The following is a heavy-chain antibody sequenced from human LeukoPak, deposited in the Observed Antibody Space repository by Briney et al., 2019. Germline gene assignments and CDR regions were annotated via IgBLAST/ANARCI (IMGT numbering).Heavy chain of an antibody. V-gene: IGHV3-23*01. CDR3: AKDPRVGSRAATPCH. J-gene: IGHJ4*02. CDR1: GFTFISYA. D-gene: IGHD5-24*01. CDR2: ISGSGGST. Sequence: PGGSLRLSCAASGFTFISYAMSWVRQAPGKGLEWVSAISGSGGSTYYADSVKGRFTISRDNSKSTLFLQMNSLRAEDTAVYYCAKDPRVGSRAATPCHWGQGTLVTVSS.